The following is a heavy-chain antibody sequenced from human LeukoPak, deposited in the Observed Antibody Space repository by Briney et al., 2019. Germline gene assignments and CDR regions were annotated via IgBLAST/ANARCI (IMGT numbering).Heavy chain of an antibody. CDR1: GGSISSYY. V-gene: IGHV4-59*12. Sequence: SETLSLTCTVSGGSISSYYWSWIRQPPGKGLEWIGYIYYSGSTNYNPSLKSRVTISVDTSKNQFSLKLSSVTAADTAVYYCARDRGYYSLGYFDLWGRGTLVTVSS. J-gene: IGHJ2*01. CDR3: ARDRGYYSLGYFDL. D-gene: IGHD3-22*01. CDR2: IYYSGST.